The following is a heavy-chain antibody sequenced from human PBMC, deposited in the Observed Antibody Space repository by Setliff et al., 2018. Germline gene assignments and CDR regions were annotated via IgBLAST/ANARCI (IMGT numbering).Heavy chain of an antibody. V-gene: IGHV4-39*07. D-gene: IGHD3-10*01. Sequence: PSETLSLTCTVSGGSISSSSYCWGWIRQPPGKGLEWIGSIYYSGSTNYNPSLKSRVTISVDTSKNPFSLKLSSVTAADTAVYYCARGVVRGVIRFDYWGQGTLVTVSS. J-gene: IGHJ4*02. CDR2: IYYSGST. CDR3: ARGVVRGVIRFDY. CDR1: GGSISSSSYC.